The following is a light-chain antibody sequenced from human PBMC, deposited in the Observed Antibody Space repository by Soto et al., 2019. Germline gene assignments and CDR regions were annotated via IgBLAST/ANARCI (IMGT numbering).Light chain of an antibody. Sequence: DIQMTQSPSTLSGSLGDRVTITCRASQNIRSRLAWFQQKPGKAPKLLIYDASSLESGVPQRFSGSGSGTEFTLTISSLQTDDFSTYYCPQYHSYWTVGQGTQVEIK. V-gene: IGKV1-5*01. CDR3: PQYHSYWT. CDR2: DAS. CDR1: QNIRSR. J-gene: IGKJ1*01.